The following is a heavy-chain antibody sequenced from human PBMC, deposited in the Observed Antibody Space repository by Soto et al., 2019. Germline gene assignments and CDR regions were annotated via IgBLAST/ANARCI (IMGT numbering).Heavy chain of an antibody. CDR1: GASISSANYY. CDR3: ATSQQQVGIFDY. Sequence: QVQLQESGPGLVKPSQTLSLTCTVSGASISSANYYWTWIRQHPGKGLEWIGSIYYSGSTYYNPSLKSRVTISLDTSKSQFSLKVDSVTAADTAVYYCATSQQQVGIFDYWGRGTLVTVSS. D-gene: IGHD6-13*01. V-gene: IGHV4-31*03. CDR2: IYYSGST. J-gene: IGHJ4*02.